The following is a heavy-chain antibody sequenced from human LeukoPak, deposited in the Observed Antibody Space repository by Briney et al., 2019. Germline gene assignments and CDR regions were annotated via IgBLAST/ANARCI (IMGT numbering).Heavy chain of an antibody. CDR3: ARGHSGSYPSTFDY. CDR1: GYTFTSYG. V-gene: IGHV1-18*01. CDR2: ISAYNGNT. J-gene: IGHJ4*02. D-gene: IGHD1-26*01. Sequence: ASVKVSCKASGYTFTSYGISWVRQAPGQGLEWMGWISAYNGNTNYAQKLQGRVTMTTDTSTSTAYMELRRLRSDDTAVYYCARGHSGSYPSTFDYWGQGTLVTVSS.